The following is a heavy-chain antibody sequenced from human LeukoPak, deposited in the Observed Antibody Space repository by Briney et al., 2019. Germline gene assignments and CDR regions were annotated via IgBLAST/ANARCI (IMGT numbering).Heavy chain of an antibody. CDR2: IKQDGSEK. Sequence: GGSLRLSCAASGFTFSTYWMSWVRQAPGKGLEWVANIKQDGSEKYYVDSVKDRFTISRDNSKNSLYLQLNSLRAEDTAVYYCAREIWWRFDYWGQGSLVTVSS. J-gene: IGHJ4*02. V-gene: IGHV3-7*01. CDR3: AREIWWRFDY. D-gene: IGHD5-12*01. CDR1: GFTFSTYW.